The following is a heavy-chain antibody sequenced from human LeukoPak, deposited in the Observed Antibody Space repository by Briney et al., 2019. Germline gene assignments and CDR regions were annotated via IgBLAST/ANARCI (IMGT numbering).Heavy chain of an antibody. D-gene: IGHD3-10*01. Sequence: SEALSLTCTVSGGSISSGDYYWSWIREPPGKGLEGIGYIYYSRTAYYSASLKSRVTISVDTSKNQFSLKLTFVTAADTAVYYCARGPYGSGSYYWGQGTLVTVSS. CDR3: ARGPYGSGSYY. CDR2: IYYSRTA. V-gene: IGHV4-30-4*01. CDR1: GGSISSGDYY. J-gene: IGHJ4*02.